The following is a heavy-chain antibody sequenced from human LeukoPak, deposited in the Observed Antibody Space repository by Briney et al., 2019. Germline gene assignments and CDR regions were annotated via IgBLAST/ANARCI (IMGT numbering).Heavy chain of an antibody. V-gene: IGHV1-24*01. D-gene: IGHD3/OR15-3a*01. CDR1: GYTLTELS. Sequence: ASVKVSCKVSGYTLTELSMHWVRQAPGKGLEWTGGFDPEDGETIYAQKFQGRVTMTEDTSTDTAYMELSSLRSEDTAVYYCATDLRYDFWTGFPPGGYWGQGTLVTVSS. CDR2: FDPEDGET. CDR3: ATDLRYDFWTGFPPGGY. J-gene: IGHJ4*02.